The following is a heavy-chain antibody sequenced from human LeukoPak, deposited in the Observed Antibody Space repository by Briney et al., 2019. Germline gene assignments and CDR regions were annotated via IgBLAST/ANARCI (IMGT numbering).Heavy chain of an antibody. CDR2: ISGSGGST. D-gene: IGHD3-10*01. J-gene: IGHJ4*02. CDR3: AREAITMVRGVKVKYFDY. Sequence: GGSLRLSCAASGFTFSSYAMTWVRQAPGKGLEWVSAISGSGGSTYYADSVKGRFTISRDNAKNSLYLQMNSLRAEDTAVYYCAREAITMVRGVKVKYFDYWGQGTLVTVSS. CDR1: GFTFSSYA. V-gene: IGHV3-23*01.